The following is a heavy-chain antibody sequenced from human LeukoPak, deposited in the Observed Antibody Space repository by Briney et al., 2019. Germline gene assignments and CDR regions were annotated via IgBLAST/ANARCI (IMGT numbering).Heavy chain of an antibody. V-gene: IGHV1-69*04. CDR1: GGTFSSYA. CDR2: IIPILGIA. CDR3: ARSLIAVAGADSDY. J-gene: IGHJ4*02. D-gene: IGHD6-19*01. Sequence: EASVKVSCKASGGTFSSYAISWVRQAPGQGLEWMGRIIPILGIANYAQKFQGRVTITADKSTSTAYMELSSLRSEDTAVYYCARSLIAVAGADSDYWGQGTLVTVSS.